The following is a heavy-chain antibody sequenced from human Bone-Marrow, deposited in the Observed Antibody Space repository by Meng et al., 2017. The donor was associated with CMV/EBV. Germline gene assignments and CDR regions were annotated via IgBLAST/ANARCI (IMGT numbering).Heavy chain of an antibody. CDR3: ARSYDGRIVVVPAAKSWFDP. V-gene: IGHV4-39*01. CDR1: SSSSY. Sequence: SSSSYWGWIRQPPGKGLEWIGSIYYSGSTYYNPSLKRRVTISVDTSKNQFSLKLSSVTAADTAVYYCARSYDGRIVVVPAAKSWFDPWGQGTLVTVSS. D-gene: IGHD2-2*01. J-gene: IGHJ5*02. CDR2: IYYSGST.